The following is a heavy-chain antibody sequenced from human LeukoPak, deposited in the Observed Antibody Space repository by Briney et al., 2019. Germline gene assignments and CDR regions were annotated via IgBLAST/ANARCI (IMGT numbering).Heavy chain of an antibody. CDR2: ISSGGRTM. J-gene: IGHJ4*02. CDR3: ARTWFGESFDY. V-gene: IGHV3-11*01. Sequence: PGGSLRLSCAASGFTFSDYYMTWIRQAPGKGLEWISYISSGGRTMYYTDSVKGRFTISRDNAKNSLYLQMNSLRAEDTAMYYCARTWFGESFDYWGQGTLVTVSS. CDR1: GFTFSDYY. D-gene: IGHD3-10*01.